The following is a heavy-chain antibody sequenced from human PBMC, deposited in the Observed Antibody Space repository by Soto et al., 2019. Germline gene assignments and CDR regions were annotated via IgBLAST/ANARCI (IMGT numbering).Heavy chain of an antibody. D-gene: IGHD4-17*01. CDR3: ASEIDATTATSLDY. J-gene: IGHJ4*02. V-gene: IGHV1-3*01. CDR2: INADNGNT. Sequence: SVKVSCKASGYTFSGSVMHWVRQAPGQGLEWMGWINADNGNTKYSQKFQGRVTMTWDTSASTAYMELSSLRSEDTAIYYCASEIDATTATSLDYWGQGTLVTVSS. CDR1: GYTFSGSV.